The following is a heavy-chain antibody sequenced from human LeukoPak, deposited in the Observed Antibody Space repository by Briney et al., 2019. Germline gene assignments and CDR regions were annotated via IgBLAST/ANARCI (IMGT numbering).Heavy chain of an antibody. V-gene: IGHV4-59*08. Sequence: TSETLSLTCTVSGGSISSYYWTWIRQSPGKGLEWIGYIYNSGTTSYNPTLTSRVTISVDTSKNQFSLKLSSVTAADTAVYYCARHFSTYCSGTSCFYYYMDVWSKGTTVTVSS. J-gene: IGHJ6*03. CDR3: ARHFSTYCSGTSCFYYYMDV. CDR2: IYNSGTT. CDR1: GGSISSYY. D-gene: IGHD2-2*01.